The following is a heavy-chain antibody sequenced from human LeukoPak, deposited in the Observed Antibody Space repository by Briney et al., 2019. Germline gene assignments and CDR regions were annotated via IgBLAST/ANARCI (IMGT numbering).Heavy chain of an antibody. D-gene: IGHD3-3*01. J-gene: IGHJ3*02. CDR3: ARQGPHYDFWSGYWTDAFDI. Sequence: SETLSLTCTASGGSISSYYWSWIRQPPGKGLEWIGYIYYSGSTNYNPSLKSRVTISVDTSKNQFSLKLSSVTAADTAVYYCARQGPHYDFWSGYWTDAFDIWGQGTMVTVSS. CDR2: IYYSGST. CDR1: GGSISSYY. V-gene: IGHV4-59*08.